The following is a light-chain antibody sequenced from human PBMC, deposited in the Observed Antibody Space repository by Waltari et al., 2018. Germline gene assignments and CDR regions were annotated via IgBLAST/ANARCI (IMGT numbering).Light chain of an antibody. V-gene: IGKV1-27*01. CDR1: QGISNS. Sequence: DIQMTQSPSSLSASVGDRVTITCRASQGISNSLAWYQQKPGTVPQLLIYAASTLQSGVPSRFSGSGSGTDFTLTISSLQPEDVATYYCQKYNSVPWTFGQGTKVEIK. J-gene: IGKJ1*01. CDR2: AAS. CDR3: QKYNSVPWT.